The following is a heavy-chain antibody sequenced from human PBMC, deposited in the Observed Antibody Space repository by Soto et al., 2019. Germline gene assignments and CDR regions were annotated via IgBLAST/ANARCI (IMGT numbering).Heavy chain of an antibody. V-gene: IGHV4-31*03. Sequence: QVQLQESGPGLVKPSQTLSLTCTVSGGSISSGGYYWSWIRQHPGKGLEWIGYIYYSGSTYYNPSLKSRVTISVDTSKNQFSLKLSSVTDADTAVYYCARGVYGENWFDPWGQGTLVTVSS. CDR3: ARGVYGENWFDP. CDR1: GGSISSGGYY. J-gene: IGHJ5*02. CDR2: IYYSGST. D-gene: IGHD3-10*01.